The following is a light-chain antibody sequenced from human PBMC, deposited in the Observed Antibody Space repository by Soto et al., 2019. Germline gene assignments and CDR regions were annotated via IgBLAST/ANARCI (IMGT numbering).Light chain of an antibody. CDR3: SSYTSSSTLLYV. CDR2: EVT. J-gene: IGLJ1*01. V-gene: IGLV2-14*01. CDR1: SSDVSDYNR. Sequence: QSVLTQPASVSGSPGQSITISCTGTSSDVSDYNRVSWYQQHPGKAPKLMIYEVTNRPSGVSIRFSGSKSGNTASLTISGLQPEDEADYYCSSYTSSSTLLYVFGTGTKLTVL.